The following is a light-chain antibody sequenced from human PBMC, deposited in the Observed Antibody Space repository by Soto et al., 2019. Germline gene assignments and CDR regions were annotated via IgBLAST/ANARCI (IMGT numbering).Light chain of an antibody. CDR2: GAS. CDR1: QSIDSNY. Sequence: EIVVTQSPGTLSLSPGERATLSCRASQSIDSNYLSWYQQKPGQATRLIISGASTRATGTPARFSGSGSGTDFTLTISSLQPEDFAVYYCQQDYNSPFTFGQGTRLEIK. CDR3: QQDYNSPFT. V-gene: IGKV3D-7*01. J-gene: IGKJ5*01.